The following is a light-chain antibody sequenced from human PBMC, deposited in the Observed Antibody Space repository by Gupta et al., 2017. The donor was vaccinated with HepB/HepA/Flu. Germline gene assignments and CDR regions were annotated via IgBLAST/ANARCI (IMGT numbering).Light chain of an antibody. V-gene: IGKV1-9*01. CDR2: AAA. Sequence: DIQLTQSPSFLAASGGDRVTITCRASQGMSSYLAWYQQKPGKAPKLLIYAAATLQRGVPSRVSGSGSGTELTLTISSLQPEDFATYYCQQLNSYITFGQGTRLEIK. CDR3: QQLNSYIT. CDR1: QGMSSY. J-gene: IGKJ5*01.